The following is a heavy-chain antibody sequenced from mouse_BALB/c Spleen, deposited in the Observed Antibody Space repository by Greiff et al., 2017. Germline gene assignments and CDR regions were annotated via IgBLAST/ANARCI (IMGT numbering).Heavy chain of an antibody. CDR2: ISSGSSTI. CDR1: GFTFSSFG. Sequence: EVKLLESGGGLVQPGGSRKLSCAASGFTFSSFGMHWVRQAPEKGLEWVAYISSGSSTIYYADTVKGRFTISRDNPKNTLFLQMTSLRSEDTAMYYCARGGIYYGTYYAMDYWGQGTSVTVSS. CDR3: ARGGIYYGTYYAMDY. V-gene: IGHV5-17*02. D-gene: IGHD2-1*01. J-gene: IGHJ4*01.